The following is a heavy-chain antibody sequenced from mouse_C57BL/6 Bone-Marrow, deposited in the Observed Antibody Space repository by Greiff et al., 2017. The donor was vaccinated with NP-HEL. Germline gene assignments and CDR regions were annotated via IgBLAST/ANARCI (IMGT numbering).Heavy chain of an antibody. V-gene: IGHV1-75*01. D-gene: IGHD1-1*01. CDR1: GYTFTDYY. J-gene: IGHJ4*01. CDR3: ARWGIYYGSSPLYAMDY. Sequence: QVQLQQSGPELVKPGASVKISCKASGYTFTDYYINWVKQRPGQGLEWIGWIFPGSGSTYYNEKFKGKATLTVDKSSSTAYMLLSSLTSEDSAVYFCARWGIYYGSSPLYAMDYWGQGTSVTVSS. CDR2: IFPGSGST.